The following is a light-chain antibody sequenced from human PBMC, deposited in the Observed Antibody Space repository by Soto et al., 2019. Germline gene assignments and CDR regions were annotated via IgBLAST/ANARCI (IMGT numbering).Light chain of an antibody. CDR3: SSYTSSRTLV. CDR1: SSDVGGYNY. CDR2: EFS. J-gene: IGLJ2*01. Sequence: QSALTQPASVSGSPGRSITISCTGTSSDVGGYNYVSWYQQHPGKAPKRMIYEFSNRPSGVSNRFSGSKACNTASLTISGLQAEDEADYYCSSYTSSRTLVFGGGTKLTVL. V-gene: IGLV2-14*01.